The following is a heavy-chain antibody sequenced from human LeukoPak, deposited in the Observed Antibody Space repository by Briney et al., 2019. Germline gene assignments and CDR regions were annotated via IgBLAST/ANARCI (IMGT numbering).Heavy chain of an antibody. Sequence: GGSLRLSCAASGFTFSSYWMHWVRHAPGKGLVWVSRINSDGSSTSYADSVKGRFTISRDNSKNTLYLQMNSLRAEDTAVYYCASSGSYRFDYWGQGTQVTDSS. CDR2: INSDGSST. CDR3: ASSGSYRFDY. CDR1: GFTFSSYW. D-gene: IGHD1-26*01. J-gene: IGHJ4*02. V-gene: IGHV3-74*01.